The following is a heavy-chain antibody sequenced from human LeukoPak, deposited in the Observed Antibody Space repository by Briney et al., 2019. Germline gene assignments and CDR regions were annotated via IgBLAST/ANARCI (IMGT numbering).Heavy chain of an antibody. CDR2: ITSSSSYI. CDR3: ARDPYSGSYGPYYYYMDV. J-gene: IGHJ6*03. V-gene: IGHV3-21*06. CDR1: GFTFSSYN. D-gene: IGHD1-26*01. Sequence: PGGSLRLSCAASGFTFSSYNMNWVRQAPGKGPEWVSSITSSSSYIYYADSVKGRFTISRDNAKNSLYLQMDSLRVEDTAVYYCARDPYSGSYGPYYYYMDVWGEGTTVTISS.